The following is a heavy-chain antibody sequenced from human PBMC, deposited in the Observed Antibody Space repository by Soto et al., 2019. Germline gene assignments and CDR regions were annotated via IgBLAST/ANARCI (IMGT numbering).Heavy chain of an antibody. CDR3: VKDDGGYPSTAPH. CDR2: ISGSGDRT. J-gene: IGHJ4*02. V-gene: IGHV3-23*01. Sequence: DVQLLESGGGLVQPGGSLRLSCAASGITISNYPMSWVRQAPGKGLDWVSGISGSGDRTYYADSGKGRFTISKDISRNSLSLQLDSLGVEDTAVYFCVKDDGGYPSTAPHWRQGNLVTVSS. D-gene: IGHD3-22*01. CDR1: GITISNYP.